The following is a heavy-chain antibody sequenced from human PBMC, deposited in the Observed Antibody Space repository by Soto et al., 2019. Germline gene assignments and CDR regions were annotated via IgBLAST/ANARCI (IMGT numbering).Heavy chain of an antibody. CDR3: AKDVTYYYGSGKGVYYFDY. Sequence: GASVKVSCKASGFTFTNSAVQWVRQARGQRLECIGWIVVGTGNTNYAQELQDRVTITRDKSTGTAFMELSSLRSEDTAVYYCAKDVTYYYGSGKGVYYFDYWGQGTLVTVS. CDR1: GFTFTNSA. J-gene: IGHJ4*02. V-gene: IGHV1-58*01. CDR2: IVVGTGNT. D-gene: IGHD3-10*01.